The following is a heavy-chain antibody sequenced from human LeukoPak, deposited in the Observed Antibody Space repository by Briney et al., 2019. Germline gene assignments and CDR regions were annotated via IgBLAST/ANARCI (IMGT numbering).Heavy chain of an antibody. CDR3: ARDRSSRNTVWDY. V-gene: IGHV1-2*02. J-gene: IGHJ4*02. CDR1: GYTFTGYY. D-gene: IGHD4-17*01. Sequence: ASVKVSCKASGYTFTGYYMHWVRQAPGQGLEWMGWINPNSGGTNYAQKLQGRVTMTTDTSTSTAYMELRSLRSDDTAVYYCARDRSSRNTVWDYWGQGTLVTVSS. CDR2: INPNSGGT.